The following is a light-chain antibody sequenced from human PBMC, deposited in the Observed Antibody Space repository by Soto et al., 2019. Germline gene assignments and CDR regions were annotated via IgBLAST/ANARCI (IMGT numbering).Light chain of an antibody. CDR2: QVT. V-gene: IGLV2-18*02. CDR3: TSYSSSSTFYV. Sequence: QSALTQPPSVSGSPGQSVTISCTGTSTDFVSYNRVSWYQQPPGTAPKLMIYQVTNRPSGVSHRFSGSKSGNTASLTISGLQAEDEADYYCTSYSSSSTFYVFGTGTKVTVL. J-gene: IGLJ1*01. CDR1: STDFVSYNR.